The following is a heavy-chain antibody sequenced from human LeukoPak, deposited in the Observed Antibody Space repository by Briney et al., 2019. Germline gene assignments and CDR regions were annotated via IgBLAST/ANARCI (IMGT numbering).Heavy chain of an antibody. Sequence: SETLSLTCTVSGGSISSTIYYWGWIRQPPGKGLEWIGSIYYSGDTYYNPSLKSRVTISVDTSKSQFSLKLYSVTAADTAVYYCTRQRSYIDYWGQGTLVTVSS. CDR2: IYYSGDT. CDR3: TRQRSYIDY. V-gene: IGHV4-39*01. D-gene: IGHD2-2*02. CDR1: GGSISSTIYY. J-gene: IGHJ4*02.